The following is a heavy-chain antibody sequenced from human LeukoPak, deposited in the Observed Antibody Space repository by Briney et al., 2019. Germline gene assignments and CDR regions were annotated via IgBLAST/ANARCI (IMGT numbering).Heavy chain of an antibody. V-gene: IGHV4-59*08. CDR3: ARSVAGAFDY. J-gene: IGHJ4*02. CDR1: GGSINPYS. D-gene: IGHD6-19*01. Sequence: SETLSLTCTVSGGSINPYSWSWIRQPPGKGLEWIGYIYYSGSPNYNPSLKSRVTVSVDTSKNQFSLKLSSVTAADTAVYFCARSVAGAFDYWGQGTLVTVSS. CDR2: IYYSGSP.